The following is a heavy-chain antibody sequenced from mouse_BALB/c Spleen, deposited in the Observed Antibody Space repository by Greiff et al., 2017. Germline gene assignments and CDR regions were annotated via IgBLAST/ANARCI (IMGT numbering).Heavy chain of an antibody. Sequence: EVQRVESGGGLVKPGGSLKLSCAASGFTFSDYYMYWVRQTPEKRLEWVATISDGGSYTYYPDSVKGRFTISRDNAKNNLYLQMSSLKSEDTAMYYCARRYYRYDYAMDYWGQGTSVTVSS. CDR2: ISDGGSYT. D-gene: IGHD2-14*01. CDR1: GFTFSDYY. CDR3: ARRYYRYDYAMDY. J-gene: IGHJ4*01. V-gene: IGHV5-4*02.